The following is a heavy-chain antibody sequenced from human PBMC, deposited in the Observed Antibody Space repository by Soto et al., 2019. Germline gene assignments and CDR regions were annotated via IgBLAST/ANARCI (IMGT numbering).Heavy chain of an antibody. CDR3: ARERPDGCKLDP. V-gene: IGHV4-30-4*01. CDR1: GGSISSGDYY. CDR2: SYYSGST. J-gene: IGHJ5*02. D-gene: IGHD6-19*01. Sequence: QVQLQESGPGLVKPSQTLSLTCTVSGGSISSGDYYWSWIRQPPGKGLEWIGYSYYSGSTYYNPSHKSRVSISADTSKNQFYLNLSSVTAADTAVYYCARERPDGCKLDPRGQGTLVTVSS.